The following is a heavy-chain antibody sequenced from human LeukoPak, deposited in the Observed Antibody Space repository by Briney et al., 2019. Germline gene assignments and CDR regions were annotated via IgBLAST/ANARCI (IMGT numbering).Heavy chain of an antibody. CDR2: ISWNSGSI. V-gene: IGHV3-9*01. D-gene: IGHD6-6*01. CDR1: GFTFDDYA. Sequence: GGSLRLSCAASGFTFDDYAMHWVRQAPGKGLEWVSGISWNSGSIGYADSVKGRSTISRDNAKNSLYLQMNSLRAEDTALYYCAKDQRGSSYYYYYGMDVWGQGTTVTVSS. J-gene: IGHJ6*02. CDR3: AKDQRGSSYYYYYGMDV.